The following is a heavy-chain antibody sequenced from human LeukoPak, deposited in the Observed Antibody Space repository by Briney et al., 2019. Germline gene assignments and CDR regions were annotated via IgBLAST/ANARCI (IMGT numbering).Heavy chain of an antibody. J-gene: IGHJ6*02. CDR2: ISSSSSYI. D-gene: IGHD2-15*01. Sequence: PGGSLRLSCAASGFTFSSYSMNWVRQAPGKGLEWVSSISSSSSYIYYADSVKGRFTISRDNAKNSLYLQMNSLRAEDTAVYYCARDVRGGRIYYYGMDVWGQGTTVTVSS. CDR1: GFTFSSYS. V-gene: IGHV3-21*01. CDR3: ARDVRGGRIYYYGMDV.